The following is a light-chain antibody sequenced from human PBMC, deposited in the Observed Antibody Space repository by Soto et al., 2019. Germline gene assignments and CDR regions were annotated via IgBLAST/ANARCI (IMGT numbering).Light chain of an antibody. J-gene: IGLJ2*01. CDR3: AAWDDRLNGPVV. V-gene: IGLV1-44*01. CDR1: SSNIGSNT. CDR2: NNN. Sequence: QSVLTQPTSASGTPGQRVTISCSGSSSNIGSNTVNWYQQLPGTAPKLLMYNNNQRPSGVPDRFSGSKSGTSAALAISGLQSEDEADYYCAAWDDRLNGPVVFGGGTKLTVL.